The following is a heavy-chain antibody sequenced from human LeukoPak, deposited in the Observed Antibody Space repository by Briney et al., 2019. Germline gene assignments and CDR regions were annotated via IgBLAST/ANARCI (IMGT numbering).Heavy chain of an antibody. Sequence: ASVKVSCKASGYTFTGYYMHWVRQAPGQGLEWKGRINPNSGGTDYAQKFQGRVTMTRDTSISTAYMELSRLRSDDTAVYYCARISSRGGRPYYYGMDVWGQGTTVTVSS. D-gene: IGHD6-13*01. CDR3: ARISSRGGRPYYYGMDV. CDR1: GYTFTGYY. J-gene: IGHJ6*02. V-gene: IGHV1-2*06. CDR2: INPNSGGT.